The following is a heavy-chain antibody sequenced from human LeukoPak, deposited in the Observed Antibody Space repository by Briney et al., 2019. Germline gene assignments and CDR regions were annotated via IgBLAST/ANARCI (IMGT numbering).Heavy chain of an antibody. J-gene: IGHJ4*02. CDR3: ARGTYGDYVSPDY. CDR1: GFTFSSYA. D-gene: IGHD4-17*01. Sequence: PGGSLRLSCAASGFTFSSYAMSWVRQAPGKGLEWVSAISGSGGSTYYADSVKGRFTISRDNSKNTPYLQMNSLRAEDTAVYYCARGTYGDYVSPDYWGQGTLVTVSS. V-gene: IGHV3-23*01. CDR2: ISGSGGST.